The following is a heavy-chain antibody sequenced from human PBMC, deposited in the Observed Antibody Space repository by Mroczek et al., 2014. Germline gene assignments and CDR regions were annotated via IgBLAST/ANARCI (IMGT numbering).Heavy chain of an antibody. CDR3: ARLKGPRSAMAVQGLE. J-gene: IGHJ4*02. V-gene: IGHV4-39*01. D-gene: IGHD1-1*01. CDR1: GGSISSSSYY. Sequence: QVQLQQWGPGLVKPSETLSLTCTVSGGSISSSSYYWGWIRQPPGKGLEWIGSIYYSGSTYYNPSLKSRVTISVDTSKNQFSLKLSSVTAADTAVYYCARLKGPRSAMAVQGLEWGQGTLVTVSS. CDR2: IYYSGST.